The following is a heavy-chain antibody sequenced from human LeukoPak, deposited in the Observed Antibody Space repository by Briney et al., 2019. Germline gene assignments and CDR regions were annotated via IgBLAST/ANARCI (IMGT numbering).Heavy chain of an antibody. CDR2: IWYDGSNK. CDR1: GFTFSSYG. J-gene: IGHJ4*02. CDR3: AKGGWVGELFPLDY. Sequence: AGRSLRLSCAASGFTFSSYGMHWVRQAPGKGLEWVAVIWYDGSNKYYADSVKGRFTISRDNSKNTLYLQMNSLRAEDTAVYYCAKGGWVGELFPLDYWGQGTLVTVSS. V-gene: IGHV3-33*06. D-gene: IGHD3-10*01.